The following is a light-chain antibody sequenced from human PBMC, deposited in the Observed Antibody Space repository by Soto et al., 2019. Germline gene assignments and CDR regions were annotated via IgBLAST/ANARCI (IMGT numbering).Light chain of an antibody. CDR3: QQYNNWPWT. Sequence: DIVLTQSPGTLSLSPGERATLSCRASQSVTSTYLAWYQQKPGQAPRLLIYGASSRATGIPDRFSGSGSGTDFTLTISRLEPEDFAVYYCQQYNNWPWTFGQGTKVEIK. J-gene: IGKJ1*01. CDR1: QSVTSTY. V-gene: IGKV3-20*01. CDR2: GAS.